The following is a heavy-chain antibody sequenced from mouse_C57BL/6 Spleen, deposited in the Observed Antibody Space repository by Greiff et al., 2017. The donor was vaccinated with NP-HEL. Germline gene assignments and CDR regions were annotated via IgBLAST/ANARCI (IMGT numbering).Heavy chain of an antibody. Sequence: EVKLVESGEGLVKPGGSLKLSCAASGFTFSSYAMSWVRQTPEKRLEWVAYISSGGDYIYYADTVKGRFTISRDNARNTLYLQMSSLKSEDTAMYYCTNLDGTKEYYAMDYWGQGTSVTVSS. CDR1: GFTFSSYA. J-gene: IGHJ4*01. D-gene: IGHD2-3*01. V-gene: IGHV5-9-1*02. CDR3: TNLDGTKEYYAMDY. CDR2: ISSGGDYI.